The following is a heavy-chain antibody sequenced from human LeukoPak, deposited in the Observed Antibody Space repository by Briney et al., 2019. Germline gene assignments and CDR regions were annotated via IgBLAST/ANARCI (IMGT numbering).Heavy chain of an antibody. J-gene: IGHJ4*02. D-gene: IGHD6-6*01. Sequence: KPSETLSLTCTASGGSISSYHRSWIRQPPGKGLEWIGYIYYSGSTNYNPSLKSRVTISIDTSKNQISLKLSSVTAADTAVYYCARGRISSSYSGQGNLVTVSS. CDR3: ARGRISSSY. CDR2: IYYSGST. CDR1: GGSISSYH. V-gene: IGHV4-59*01.